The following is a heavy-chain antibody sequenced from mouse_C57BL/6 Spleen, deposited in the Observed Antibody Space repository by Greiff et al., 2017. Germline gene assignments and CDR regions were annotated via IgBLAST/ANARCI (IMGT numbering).Heavy chain of an antibody. Sequence: EVQLQQSGTVLARPGASVKMSCKTSGSTFTSYWMYCVKQRLGQGLEWIGAIYHGNSDTSYNQKFKGKAKLTSITAASTAYMELSSQTKEYSAVYYCTRISTRCYFDVWGTGTTVTVSS. V-gene: IGHV1-5*01. J-gene: IGHJ1*03. CDR2: IYHGNSDT. CDR3: TRISTRCYFDV. CDR1: GSTFTSYW.